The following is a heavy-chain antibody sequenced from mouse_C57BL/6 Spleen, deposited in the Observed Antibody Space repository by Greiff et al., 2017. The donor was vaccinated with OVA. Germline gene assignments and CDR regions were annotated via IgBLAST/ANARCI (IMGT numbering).Heavy chain of an antibody. J-gene: IGHJ3*01. D-gene: IGHD1-1*01. CDR1: GYAFTNYL. CDR2: INPGSGGT. CDR3: ARSSITTVVAPFAY. Sequence: QVQLQQSGAELVRPGTSVKVSCKASGYAFTNYLIEWVKQRPGQGLEWIGVINPGSGGTNYNEKFKGKATLTADKSSSTAYMQLSSLTSEDSAVYFCARSSITTVVAPFAYWGQGTLVTVSA. V-gene: IGHV1-54*01.